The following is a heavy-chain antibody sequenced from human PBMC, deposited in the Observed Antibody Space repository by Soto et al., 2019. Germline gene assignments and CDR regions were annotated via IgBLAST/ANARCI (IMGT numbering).Heavy chain of an antibody. Sequence: QVQLVESGGGGVQPGRSLRLSCAASGFAFSSYGMHWVRQAPGKGLEWVAVISYDGSNKYYADSVKGRFTIARDNFKNALYLQMDSLGAGDTAVYYCVKEDALYSRYAFDLWGQGTMVTVSS. J-gene: IGHJ3*01. CDR3: VKEDALYSRYAFDL. V-gene: IGHV3-30*18. CDR1: GFAFSSYG. D-gene: IGHD5-18*01. CDR2: ISYDGSNK.